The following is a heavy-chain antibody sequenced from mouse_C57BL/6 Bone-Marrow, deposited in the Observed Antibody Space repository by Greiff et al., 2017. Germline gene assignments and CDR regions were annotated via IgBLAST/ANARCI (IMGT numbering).Heavy chain of an antibody. V-gene: IGHV14-2*01. J-gene: IGHJ2*01. CDR1: GFNIKDYY. CDR2: IDPEDGET. CDR3: ARGTGTLDY. D-gene: IGHD4-1*01. Sequence: EVQVVESGAELVKPGASVKLSCTASGFNIKDYYMHWVKQRTEQGLEWIGRIDPEDGETKYAQKFQGKATITADTSSNTAYLQLSSLTSEDTAVYYCARGTGTLDYWGQGTTLTVSS.